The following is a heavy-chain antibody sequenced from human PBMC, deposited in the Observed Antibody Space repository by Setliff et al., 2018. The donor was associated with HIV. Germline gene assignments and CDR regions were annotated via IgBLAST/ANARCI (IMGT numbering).Heavy chain of an antibody. Sequence: SETLSLTCAVYGGSFSDYYWSWIRQHPGKGLEWIGHIYYSGSTNYNPSLKSRVTISVDTSKKQFSLKLSSVTAADTAVYYCARRGGYSYGYMDVWGKGTTVTVSS. J-gene: IGHJ6*03. CDR1: GGSFSDYY. CDR3: ARRGGYSYGYMDV. D-gene: IGHD5-18*01. CDR2: IYYSGST. V-gene: IGHV4-34*01.